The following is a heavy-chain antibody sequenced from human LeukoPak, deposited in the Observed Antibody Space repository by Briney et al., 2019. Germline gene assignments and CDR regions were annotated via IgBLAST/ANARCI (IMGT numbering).Heavy chain of an antibody. J-gene: IGHJ4*02. CDR2: MNPNSGNT. Sequence: ASVKVSCKASGYTFTGYYMHWVRQATGQGLEWMGWMNPNSGNTGYAQKFQGRVTITRDTSISTAYMELSSLRSEDTAVYYCATHPAVGQGFDYWGQGTLVTVS. D-gene: IGHD1-26*01. CDR1: GYTFTGYY. CDR3: ATHPAVGQGFDY. V-gene: IGHV1-8*03.